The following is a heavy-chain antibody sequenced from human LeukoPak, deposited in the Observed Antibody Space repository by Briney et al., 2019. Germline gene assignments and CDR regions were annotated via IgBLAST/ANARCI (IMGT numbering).Heavy chain of an antibody. CDR3: AGAPTPTDYDSSLDY. J-gene: IGHJ4*02. Sequence: GGSLRLSCAASGFTVSRNYMTWVRQAPGKGLEWVSVIFGGGNTYYADSVKGRFTISRDNSKNTLYLQMNSLRAEDTAVYYCAGAPTPTDYDSSLDYWGQGTLVTVSS. CDR2: IFGGGNT. V-gene: IGHV3-53*01. D-gene: IGHD3-22*01. CDR1: GFTVSRNY.